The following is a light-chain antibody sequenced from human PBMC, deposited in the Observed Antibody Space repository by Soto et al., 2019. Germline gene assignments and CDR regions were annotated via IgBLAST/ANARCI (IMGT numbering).Light chain of an antibody. CDR3: QQSYSTPTWT. CDR1: QSISSY. J-gene: IGKJ1*01. V-gene: IGKV1-39*01. Sequence: DIHITQYPSSLSGSLGDRVTITVPGSQSISSYLNWYQQKPGKAPKPLIYAASSLQSGVPSRFSGSGSGTDFTLTISSLQPEDFATYYCQQSYSTPTWTFGQGTKVDIK. CDR2: AAS.